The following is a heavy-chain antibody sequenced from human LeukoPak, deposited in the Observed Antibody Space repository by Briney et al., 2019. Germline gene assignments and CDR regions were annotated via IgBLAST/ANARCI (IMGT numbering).Heavy chain of an antibody. D-gene: IGHD2-2*01. V-gene: IGHV1-18*01. J-gene: IGHJ4*02. CDR3: ARDLGLVVPAAKDTNYFDY. CDR1: GYAFTSYG. Sequence: ASVKVSCKASGYAFTSYGISWVRQAPGQGLEWMGWISGYNGNTNYAQKLQGRVTMTTDTSTSTAYMELRSLRSDDTAVYYCARDLGLVVPAAKDTNYFDYWGQRTLVTLSS. CDR2: ISGYNGNT.